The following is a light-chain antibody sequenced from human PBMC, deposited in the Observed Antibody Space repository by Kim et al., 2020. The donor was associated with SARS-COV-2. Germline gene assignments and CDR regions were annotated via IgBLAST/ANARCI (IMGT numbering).Light chain of an antibody. CDR3: QQYGSSPYT. V-gene: IGKV3-20*01. J-gene: IGKJ2*01. Sequence: LRQGERASLACRASQSVSSSYLAWYQQKPGQAPRLIIYGASSRATGIPDRFSGSGSGTDFTLTISRLEPEDFAVYYCQQYGSSPYTFGQGTKLEI. CDR1: QSVSSSY. CDR2: GAS.